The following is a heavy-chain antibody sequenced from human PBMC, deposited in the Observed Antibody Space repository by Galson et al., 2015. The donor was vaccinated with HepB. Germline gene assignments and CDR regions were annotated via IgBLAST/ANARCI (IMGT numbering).Heavy chain of an antibody. CDR2: ISSSSSYT. D-gene: IGHD3-10*01. CDR1: GFTFSDYY. CDR3: ARAPVVVRGVADAFDI. V-gene: IGHV3-11*05. Sequence: SLRLSCAASGFTFSDYYMSWIRQAPGKGLEWVSYISSSSSYTNYADSVKGRFTISRDNAKNSLYLQMNSLRAEDTAVYYCARAPVVVRGVADAFDIWGQGTMVTVSS. J-gene: IGHJ3*02.